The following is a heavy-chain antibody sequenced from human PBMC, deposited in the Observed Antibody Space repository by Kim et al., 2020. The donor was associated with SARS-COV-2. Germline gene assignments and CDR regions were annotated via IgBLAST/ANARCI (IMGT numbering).Heavy chain of an antibody. V-gene: IGHV3-23*01. D-gene: IGHD4-17*01. CDR3: AKSDSLDPFYGDYVYFDY. J-gene: IGHJ4*02. CDR2: ISGSGGST. Sequence: GGSLRLSCAASGFTFSSYAMSWVRQAPGKGLEWVSAISGSGGSTYYADSVKGRFTISRDNSKNTLYLQMNSLRAEDTAVYYCAKSDSLDPFYGDYVYFDYWGQGTLVTVSS. CDR1: GFTFSSYA.